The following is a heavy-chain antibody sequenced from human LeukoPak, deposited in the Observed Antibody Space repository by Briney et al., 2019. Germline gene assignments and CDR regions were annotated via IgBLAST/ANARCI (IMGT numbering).Heavy chain of an antibody. D-gene: IGHD5-18*01. CDR1: GFTFSSYS. CDR3: SREGGYSYGWYFDY. CDR2: HSSSSSYI. J-gene: IGHJ4*02. V-gene: IGHV3-21*01. Sequence: GGSLRLSCPASGFTFSSYSMNWVRHPRGRGLEWLSSHSSSSSYIYYADSVKGRFNISRDNAKNSLYMQMNSLRAQDTAVYYCSREGGYSYGWYFDYWGQGTLVTVSS.